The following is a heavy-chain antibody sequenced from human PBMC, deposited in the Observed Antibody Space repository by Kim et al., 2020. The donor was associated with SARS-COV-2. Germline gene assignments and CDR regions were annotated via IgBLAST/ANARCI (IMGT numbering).Heavy chain of an antibody. J-gene: IGHJ4*02. CDR2: ISNDGTTA. CDR3: ARASSSHFDF. Sequence: GGSLRLSCAASGFISRNFGMHWVRQAPGKGLEWVAFISNDGTTAIYADSVRGRFTISGDYSENKLYLQMDSLSAGDTAVYYCARASSSHFDFWDQGTQVNVSS. D-gene: IGHD3-10*01. V-gene: IGHV3-33*05. CDR1: GFISRNFG.